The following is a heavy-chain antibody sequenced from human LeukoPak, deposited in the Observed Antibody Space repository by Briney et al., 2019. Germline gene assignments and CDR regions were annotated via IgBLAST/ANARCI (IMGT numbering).Heavy chain of an antibody. CDR2: IYTSGST. V-gene: IGHV4-61*02. J-gene: IGHJ3*02. Sequence: SETLSLTCTVSGGSISSGSYCWSWIRQPAGKGLEWIGRIYTSGSTNYNPSPKSRVTISVDTSKNQFSLKLSSVTAADTAVYYCARAQNYYGLTPDAFDIWGQGTMVTVSS. CDR3: ARAQNYYGLTPDAFDI. D-gene: IGHD3-10*01. CDR1: GGSISSGSYC.